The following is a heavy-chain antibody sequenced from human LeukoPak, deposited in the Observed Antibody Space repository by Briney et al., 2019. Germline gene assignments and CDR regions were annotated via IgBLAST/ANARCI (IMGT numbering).Heavy chain of an antibody. D-gene: IGHD3-9*01. CDR2: ISGSSGSI. CDR1: GFTFSGYS. V-gene: IGHV3-21*01. J-gene: IGHJ4*02. CDR3: ARANPPAISFFDW. Sequence: GGSLRLSCAASGFTFSGYSMNWVRLAPGKGLEWVSSISGSSGSIYYADSVKGRFTISTDNAKNSLHLQMNSLIAEETAVYYCARANPPAISFFDWWGQGTLVSVSS.